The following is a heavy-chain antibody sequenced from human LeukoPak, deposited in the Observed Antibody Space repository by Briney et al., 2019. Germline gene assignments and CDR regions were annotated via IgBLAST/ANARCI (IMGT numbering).Heavy chain of an antibody. CDR1: GFTFSDYY. D-gene: IGHD5-12*01. CDR3: AREWADEIVATNYYFDY. CDR2: ISSSGSTI. J-gene: IGHJ4*02. V-gene: IGHV3-11*04. Sequence: GGSLRLSCAASGFTFSDYYMSWIRQAPGKGLEWVSYISSSGSTIYYADSVKGRFTISRDNAKNSLYLQMNSLRAEDTAVYYCAREWADEIVATNYYFDYWGQGTLVTVSS.